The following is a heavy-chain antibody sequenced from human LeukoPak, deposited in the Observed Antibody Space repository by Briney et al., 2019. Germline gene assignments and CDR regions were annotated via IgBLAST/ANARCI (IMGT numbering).Heavy chain of an antibody. J-gene: IGHJ5*02. CDR2: IYYSVIN. CDR3: ARHSGDSGGYHHKWFDP. Sequence: SETLSLTCTVPGGSISSSRYYSGWIRQPPGKGLEWILSIYYSVINYYNPSLKTRFTIPVNMPKKQFFLKLSSVTAADTAVYYCARHSGDSGGYHHKWFDPWGQGTLVTVSS. V-gene: IGHV4-39*07. D-gene: IGHD3-22*01. CDR1: GGSISSSRYY.